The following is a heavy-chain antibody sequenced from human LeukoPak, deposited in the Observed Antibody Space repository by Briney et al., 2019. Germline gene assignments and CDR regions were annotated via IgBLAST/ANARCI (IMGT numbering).Heavy chain of an antibody. Sequence: PSETLSLTCAVYGGSFSGYYWSWIRQPPGKGLEWIGEINHSGSTNYNPSLKSRVTISVDTSKNQFSLKLSSVTAADTAVYYCARDSSTNGMDVWGQGTTVTVSS. CDR2: INHSGST. J-gene: IGHJ6*02. CDR1: GGSFSGYY. CDR3: ARDSSTNGMDV. V-gene: IGHV4-34*01. D-gene: IGHD2-2*01.